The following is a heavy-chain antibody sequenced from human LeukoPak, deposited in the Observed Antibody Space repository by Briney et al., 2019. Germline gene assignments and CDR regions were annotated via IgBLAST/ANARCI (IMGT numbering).Heavy chain of an antibody. D-gene: IGHD3-22*01. CDR3: AREGHDTSGYYYPNWFDP. V-gene: IGHV1-18*01. CDR1: GYTFTSYG. J-gene: IGHJ5*02. Sequence: ASVKVSCKASGYTFTSYGISWVRQAPGQGLEWMGWISAYNNNTIYAQNLQGRLTMTTDTSTSTAYMELRSLRSDDTAMYYCAREGHDTSGYYYPNWFDPWGQRTLVAVSS. CDR2: ISAYNNNT.